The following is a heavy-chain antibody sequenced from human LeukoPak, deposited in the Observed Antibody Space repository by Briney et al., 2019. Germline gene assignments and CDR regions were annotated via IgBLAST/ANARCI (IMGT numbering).Heavy chain of an antibody. CDR1: DGSISSSGYY. J-gene: IGHJ3*02. CDR3: ARSNYVWGSYRPRQSDAFDI. V-gene: IGHV4-39*07. Sequence: SETLSLTCTVSDGSISSSGYYWSWIRQPPGKGPEWIGEINHSGSTNYNPSLKSRVTMSVDTSKNQFSLKLSSVTAADTAVYYCARSNYVWGSYRPRQSDAFDIWGQGTMVTVSS. CDR2: INHSGST. D-gene: IGHD3-16*02.